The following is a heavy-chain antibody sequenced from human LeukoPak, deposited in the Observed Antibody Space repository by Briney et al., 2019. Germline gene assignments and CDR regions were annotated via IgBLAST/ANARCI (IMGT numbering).Heavy chain of an antibody. J-gene: IGHJ4*02. D-gene: IGHD2-15*01. V-gene: IGHV3-7*05. CDR1: GFSISNYW. CDR2: IKQDGSDK. CDR3: ARSLGYCSAGSCFPFDY. Sequence: GGSLRLSCAASGFSISNYWMSWVRQAPGKGLEWVANIKQDGSDKYYVDSVKGRFTISRDNAKNSLYLQMNSLRAEDTAVYYCARSLGYCSAGSCFPFDYWGQGTLVTVSS.